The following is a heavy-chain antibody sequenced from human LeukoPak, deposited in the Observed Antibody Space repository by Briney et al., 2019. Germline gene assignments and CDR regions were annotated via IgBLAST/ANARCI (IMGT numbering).Heavy chain of an antibody. CDR2: IYSSRSI. Sequence: SETLSLTCTVSGGSISSYYGSWIPQPAGKGLEGIGRIYSSRSINYTPSLKSRVTMSVDTSKSQFSLKLSSVTAADTAVYYYARDRYSLTMIPGWFDPWGQGTLVTVSS. J-gene: IGHJ5*02. CDR1: GGSISSYY. CDR3: ARDRYSLTMIPGWFDP. D-gene: IGHD3-22*01. V-gene: IGHV4-4*07.